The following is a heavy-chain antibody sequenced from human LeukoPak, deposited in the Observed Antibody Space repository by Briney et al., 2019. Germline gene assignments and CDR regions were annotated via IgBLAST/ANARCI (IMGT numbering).Heavy chain of an antibody. CDR1: GFTFSSYA. J-gene: IGHJ4*02. D-gene: IGHD3-10*01. CDR2: ISGSGGST. Sequence: PGGSLRLSCAASGFTFSSYAMSWVRQAPGKGLEWVSGISGSGGSTYYADSVKGRFTISRDNSKNTLYLQMNSLRAEDTAVYYCAKVGNYYGSGSYFDYWGQGTLVTVSS. CDR3: AKVGNYYGSGSYFDY. V-gene: IGHV3-23*01.